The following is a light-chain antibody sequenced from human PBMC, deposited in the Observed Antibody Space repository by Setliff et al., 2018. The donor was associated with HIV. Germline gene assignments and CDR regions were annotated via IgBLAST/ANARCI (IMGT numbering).Light chain of an antibody. CDR1: SSDVGGYSH. V-gene: IGLV2-14*01. CDR2: EVS. Sequence: QSVLTQPASVSGSPGQSITISCTGTSSDVGGYSHVSWYQHHPGKAPKLIIYEVSNRPSGVSNRFSGSKSGNTASLTISGLQAEDEADYYCSSYAVTNTLPFGTGTKVTVL. CDR3: SSYAVTNTLP. J-gene: IGLJ1*01.